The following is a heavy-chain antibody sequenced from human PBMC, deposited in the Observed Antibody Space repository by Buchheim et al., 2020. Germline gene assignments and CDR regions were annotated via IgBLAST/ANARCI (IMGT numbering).Heavy chain of an antibody. J-gene: IGHJ4*02. CDR2: ISHSGISHIRFTAAHI. Sequence: QVQLVESGGGLVKPGGSLRLSCSASGFNFGDYYMTWIRQAPGKGLEWIAYISHSGISHIRFTAAHIQYADSVKGRFTISQDDASNSLHLQMNRLRADDTAVYFCARAQYSTFSEYYFDSWGQGSL. CDR1: GFNFGDYY. D-gene: IGHD6-13*01. CDR3: ARAQYSTFSEYYFDS. V-gene: IGHV3-11*04.